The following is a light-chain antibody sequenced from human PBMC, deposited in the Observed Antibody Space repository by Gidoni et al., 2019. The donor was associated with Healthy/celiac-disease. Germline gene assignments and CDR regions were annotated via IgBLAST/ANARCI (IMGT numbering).Light chain of an antibody. J-gene: IGKJ2*02. Sequence: DIQMTQSPSSLSASVGDRVTITCRESQSISSYLNWYQQKPGKAPKLLIYAASSLQSGVPSRFSGSGSGTDFTLTISRLQPEDFATYYCQQGYSTPCTFGQGTKLEIK. CDR1: QSISSY. CDR3: QQGYSTPCT. CDR2: AAS. V-gene: IGKV1-39*01.